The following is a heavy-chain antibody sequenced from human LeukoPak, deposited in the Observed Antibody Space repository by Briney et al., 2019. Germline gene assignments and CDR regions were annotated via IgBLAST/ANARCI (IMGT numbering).Heavy chain of an antibody. CDR1: GFTFSSYS. V-gene: IGHV3-21*01. Sequence: GRSLRLSCAASGFTFSSYSTNCVRQAPGKGLEWVSSISSSSSYIYYADSVKGRFTISRDNAKNALYLQMNSLRAEYTAVCYCARGTIDAFDIWGQGTMVTVSS. CDR2: ISSSSSYI. J-gene: IGHJ3*02. D-gene: IGHD2-8*01. CDR3: ARGTIDAFDI.